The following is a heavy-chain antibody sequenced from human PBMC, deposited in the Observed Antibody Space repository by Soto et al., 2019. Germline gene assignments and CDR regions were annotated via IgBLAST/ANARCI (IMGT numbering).Heavy chain of an antibody. CDR1: GFIFSSQP. CDR3: ARVVEFDY. D-gene: IGHD2-15*01. V-gene: IGHV3-23*01. Sequence: PGGSLRLSCAASGFIFSSQPMSWVRQVPGKGLEWVSSISENGGGTYYTDSVRGRFTISRDNSKNTLYLQMNSLRAEDTAVYYCARVVEFDYWGQGTTVTVSS. CDR2: ISENGGGT. J-gene: IGHJ4*03.